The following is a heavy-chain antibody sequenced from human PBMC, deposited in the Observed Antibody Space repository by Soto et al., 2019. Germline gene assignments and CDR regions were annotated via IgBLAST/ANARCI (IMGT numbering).Heavy chain of an antibody. Sequence: ASVKVSCKVSGYTLTELSMHWVRQAPGKGLEWMGGFDPEDGETIYAQKFQGRVTMTEDTSTDTAYMELSSLRSEDTAVYYCATTNLNTYYDSSGYPYWGQGTLVTVSS. CDR3: ATTNLNTYYDSSGYPY. J-gene: IGHJ4*02. CDR1: GYTLTELS. V-gene: IGHV1-24*01. D-gene: IGHD3-22*01. CDR2: FDPEDGET.